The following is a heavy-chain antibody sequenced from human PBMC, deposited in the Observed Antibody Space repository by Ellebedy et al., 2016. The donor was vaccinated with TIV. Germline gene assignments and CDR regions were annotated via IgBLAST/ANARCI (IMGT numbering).Heavy chain of an antibody. CDR3: TSPGTNTYNYYDY. Sequence: GGSLRLSXTVSGVSISDNYMIWIRPAPGKGLEWVSVIYSGERASYADSVKGRFTISRDNAKNTLYLQMNSLRAEDTAVYYCTSPGTNTYNYYDYWGQGTLVTVSS. D-gene: IGHD2-2*02. CDR1: GVSISDNY. J-gene: IGHJ4*02. V-gene: IGHV3-53*01. CDR2: IYSGERA.